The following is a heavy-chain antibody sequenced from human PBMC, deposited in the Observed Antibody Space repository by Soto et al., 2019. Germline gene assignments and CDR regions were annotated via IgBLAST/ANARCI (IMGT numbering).Heavy chain of an antibody. J-gene: IGHJ4*02. CDR3: ARDGDGDLYFDY. V-gene: IGHV4-59*01. CDR1: GGSISSYY. Sequence: QVQLQESGPGLVKPSETLSLTCTVSGGSISSYYWSWIRQPPGKGLEWIGYIYYSGSTNYNPSLKSRVTTSVDTSKNQFSLKLSSVTAADTAVYYCARDGDGDLYFDYWGQGTLVTVSS. D-gene: IGHD4-17*01. CDR2: IYYSGST.